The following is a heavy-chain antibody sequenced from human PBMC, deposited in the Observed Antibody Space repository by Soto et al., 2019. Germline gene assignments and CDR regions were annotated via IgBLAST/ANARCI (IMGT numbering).Heavy chain of an antibody. J-gene: IGHJ3*02. CDR2: INPSGGST. CDR3: ASNVGDYDSSGYGFSPDAFDI. CDR1: GYTFTSYY. Sequence: ASVKVSCKASGYTFTSYYMHWVRQAPGRGLEWMGIINPSGGSTSYAQKFQGRVTMTRDTSTSTVYMGLSSLRSEDTAVYYCASNVGDYDSSGYGFSPDAFDIWGQGTMVTVSS. V-gene: IGHV1-46*01. D-gene: IGHD3-22*01.